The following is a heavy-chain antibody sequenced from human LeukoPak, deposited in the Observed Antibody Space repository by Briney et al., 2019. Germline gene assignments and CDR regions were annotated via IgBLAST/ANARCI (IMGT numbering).Heavy chain of an antibody. J-gene: IGHJ4*02. CDR1: GFTFSVYW. D-gene: IGHD3-22*01. V-gene: IGHV3-7*01. CDR3: ARYYDSAGYYVGRFDY. CDR2: IKQDGSEK. Sequence: GGSLRLSCAVSGFTFSVYWMSWVRQAPGEGLKWVANIKQDGSEKYYVDSVKGRFTISRDNAKNSLYLQMNSLRAEDTAVYYCARYYDSAGYYVGRFDYWGQGTLVTVSS.